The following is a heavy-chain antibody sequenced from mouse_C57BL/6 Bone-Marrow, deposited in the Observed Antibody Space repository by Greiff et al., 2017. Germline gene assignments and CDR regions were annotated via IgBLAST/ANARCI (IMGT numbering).Heavy chain of an antibody. CDR1: GYSFTSGYY. V-gene: IGHV3-6*01. Sequence: VQLQESGPGLVKPSQSLSLTCSVTGYSFTSGYYWNWIRQFPGNKLEWMGYISYDGSNNYNPSLKNRISITRDTSKNQFCLKLNSVTTEDTATYYGASAYNGVDWGVAYGGRGTLVTVSA. CDR2: ISYDGSN. D-gene: IGHD2-3*01. J-gene: IGHJ3*01. CDR3: ASAYNGVDWGVAY.